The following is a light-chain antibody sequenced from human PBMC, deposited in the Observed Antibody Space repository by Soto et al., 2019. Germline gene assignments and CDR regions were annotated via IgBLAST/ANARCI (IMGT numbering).Light chain of an antibody. V-gene: IGKV1-39*01. CDR3: QQSYSVPYT. CDR1: QSITTY. CDR2: AAS. Sequence: DIPMTQSPSSLSASVGDRVTITCRASQSITTYLNWYQHKPGKAPKLLIHAASSLQSGVPSRFSGSGSGTDFNLTISSLQPEDSATYYCQQSYSVPYTCGQGTKLEIK. J-gene: IGKJ2*01.